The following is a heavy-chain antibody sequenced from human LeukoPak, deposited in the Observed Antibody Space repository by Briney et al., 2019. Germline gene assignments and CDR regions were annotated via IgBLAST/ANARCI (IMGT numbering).Heavy chain of an antibody. V-gene: IGHV4-59*01. D-gene: IGHD6-19*01. Sequence: SETLSLTCTVSGGSISSYYWSWIRQPAGKGLEWIGYIYYSGSTNYNPSLKSRVTISVDTSKNQFSLKLSSVTAADTAVYYCARDSVAGTSPYFDYWGQGTLVTVSS. CDR1: GGSISSYY. J-gene: IGHJ4*02. CDR3: ARDSVAGTSPYFDY. CDR2: IYYSGST.